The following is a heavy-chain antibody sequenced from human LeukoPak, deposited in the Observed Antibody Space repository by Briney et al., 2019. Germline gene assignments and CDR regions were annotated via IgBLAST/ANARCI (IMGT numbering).Heavy chain of an antibody. CDR1: GFTFSSYS. J-gene: IGHJ4*02. V-gene: IGHV3-21*01. Sequence: GESLRLSCAASGFTFSSYSMHWVRPAPGKGLEWVSSITPSSSYIYYADSVKGRFTISRDNAKYSLYLQMNSLRVEDTAVYYCASSSGRYIDWGQGTLVTVSS. CDR3: ASSSGRYID. CDR2: ITPSSSYI. D-gene: IGHD6-19*01.